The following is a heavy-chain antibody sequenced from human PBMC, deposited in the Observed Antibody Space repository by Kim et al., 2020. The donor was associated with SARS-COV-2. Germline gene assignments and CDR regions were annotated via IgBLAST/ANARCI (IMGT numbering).Heavy chain of an antibody. Sequence: SETLSLTCTVSGGSISSGGYYWSWIRQHPGKGLEWIGYIYYSGSTYYNPSLKSRVTISVDTSKNQFSLKLSSVTAADTAVYYCARVPYITMVRGVIIQWFDPWGQGTLVTVSS. V-gene: IGHV4-31*03. CDR1: GGSISSGGYY. J-gene: IGHJ5*02. D-gene: IGHD3-10*01. CDR3: ARVPYITMVRGVIIQWFDP. CDR2: IYYSGST.